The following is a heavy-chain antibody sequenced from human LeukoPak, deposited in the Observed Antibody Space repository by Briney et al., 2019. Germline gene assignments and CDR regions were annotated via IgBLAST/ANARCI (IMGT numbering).Heavy chain of an antibody. J-gene: IGHJ2*01. V-gene: IGHV1-2*02. CDR3: VRDPCGGDCYWGTNWYFDL. D-gene: IGHD2-21*02. Sequence: GASVKVSCKASGYTFTDFYLHWVRQAPGQALECMGWINPNSGGTNTAPRFQDRVTMTRDTSISTAYMDLSRLRSDDTAVYYCVRDPCGGDCYWGTNWYFDLWGRGTLVTVSS. CDR2: INPNSGGT. CDR1: GYTFTDFY.